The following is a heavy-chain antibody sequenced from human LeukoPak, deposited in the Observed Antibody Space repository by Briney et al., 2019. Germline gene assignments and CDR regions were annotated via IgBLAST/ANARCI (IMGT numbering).Heavy chain of an antibody. J-gene: IGHJ3*02. D-gene: IGHD3-10*01. CDR1: GYSFINYW. V-gene: IGHV5-51*01. CDR2: IYPGDSDA. CDR3: ARRGWGFGEPKRDHDTFDI. Sequence: GESLKISCKGSGYSFINYWIAWVRQMPGQGLEWMAIIYPGDSDARYSPSFQGQVTISVDKSISTTYLRWGSLKASDTAMYYCARRGWGFGEPKRDHDTFDIWGQGTMVTVSS.